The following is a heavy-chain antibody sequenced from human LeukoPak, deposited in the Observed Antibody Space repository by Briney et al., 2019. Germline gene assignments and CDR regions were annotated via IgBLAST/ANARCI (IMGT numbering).Heavy chain of an antibody. J-gene: IGHJ4*02. Sequence: PGGSLRLSCTASGSTFSSYSMNWVRQAPGKGLEWVSYISTSSTTIYYADSVKGRFTISRDNVKNSVYLQMNSLRDEDTAVYYCARWTDSGYDLPFDHWGQGTLVTVSS. V-gene: IGHV3-48*02. D-gene: IGHD5-12*01. CDR2: ISTSSTTI. CDR1: GSTFSSYS. CDR3: ARWTDSGYDLPFDH.